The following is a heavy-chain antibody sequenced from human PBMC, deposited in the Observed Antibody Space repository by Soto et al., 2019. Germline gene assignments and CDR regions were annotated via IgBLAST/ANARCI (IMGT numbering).Heavy chain of an antibody. CDR2: IDPSDSYT. D-gene: IGHD3-9*01. CDR1: GYSFTSYW. Sequence: GESLKISCKGSGYSFTSYWISWVRQMPGKGLEWMGRIDPSDSYTNYSPSFQGHVTISADKSISTAYLKWSSLKASDTAMYYCAVHPPYYDILTGYYGGSDYWGQGTLVTVSS. CDR3: AVHPPYYDILTGYYGGSDY. V-gene: IGHV5-10-1*01. J-gene: IGHJ4*02.